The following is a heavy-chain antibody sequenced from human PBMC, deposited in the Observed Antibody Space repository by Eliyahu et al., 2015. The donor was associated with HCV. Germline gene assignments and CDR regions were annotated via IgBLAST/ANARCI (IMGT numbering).Heavy chain of an antibody. J-gene: IGHJ4*02. CDR2: ISGGTDTT. CDR3: ARGEXTESRLGY. CDR1: GFTSTAYA. Sequence: EVELLESGGDLVQPGGSLRLSCAASGFTSTAYAMFWVRQAPGKGLEWVSGISGGTDTTYYADSVKGRFTISRDNSKNAVVLQMNSLRAEDTAVYYCARGEXTESRLGYWGQGTLVTVSS. V-gene: IGHV3-23*01.